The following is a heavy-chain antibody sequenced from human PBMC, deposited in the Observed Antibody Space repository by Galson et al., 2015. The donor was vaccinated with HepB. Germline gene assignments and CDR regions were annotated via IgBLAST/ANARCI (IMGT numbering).Heavy chain of an antibody. V-gene: IGHV1-3*01. CDR1: GYTFTSYA. CDR2: INAGNGNT. J-gene: IGHJ6*02. Sequence: SVKVSCKASGYTFTSYAMHWVRQAPGQRLEWMGWINAGNGNTKYSQKFQGRVTITRDTSASTDYMELSSLRSEDTAVYYCARDGRSNPSYYYGMDVSGQGTPVTVSS. D-gene: IGHD4-11*01. CDR3: ARDGRSNPSYYYGMDV.